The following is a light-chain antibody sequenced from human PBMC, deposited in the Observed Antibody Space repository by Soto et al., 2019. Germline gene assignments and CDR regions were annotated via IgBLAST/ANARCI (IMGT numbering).Light chain of an antibody. CDR3: QQYYSYLYT. Sequence: AIRMTQSPSSFSASTGDRVTITCRASQGISSYLAWYQQKPGKAPKLLIYAASTLQSGVPSRFSGSGSGTDFTLTISCLQSEDFATYYWQQYYSYLYTFGQGTKLEIK. CDR1: QGISSY. V-gene: IGKV1-8*01. CDR2: AAS. J-gene: IGKJ2*01.